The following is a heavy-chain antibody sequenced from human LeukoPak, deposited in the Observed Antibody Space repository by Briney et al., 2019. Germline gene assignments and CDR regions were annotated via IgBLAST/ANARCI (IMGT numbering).Heavy chain of an antibody. CDR2: ISSSGSTI. CDR3: ARDFLGYYGSGSNDAFDI. Sequence: GGSLRLSCAASGFTFDDYAMHWVRQAPGKGLEWVSYISSSGSTIYYADSVKGRFTISRDNAKNSLYLQMNSLRAEDTAVYYCARDFLGYYGSGSNDAFDIWGQGTMVTVSS. J-gene: IGHJ3*02. D-gene: IGHD3-10*01. V-gene: IGHV3-48*03. CDR1: GFTFDDYA.